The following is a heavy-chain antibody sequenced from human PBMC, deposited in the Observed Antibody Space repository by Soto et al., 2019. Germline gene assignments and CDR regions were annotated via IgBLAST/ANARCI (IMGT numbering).Heavy chain of an antibody. V-gene: IGHV1-69*13. D-gene: IGHD2-2*01. CDR2: IIPIFGTA. Sequence: SVKVSCKASGGTFSSYAISWVRQAPGQGLEWMGGIIPIFGTANYAQKFQGRVTITADESTSTAYMELSSLRSEDTAVYYCARTDCSSTSCYVYYYYGMDVWGQGTTVTVSS. J-gene: IGHJ6*02. CDR3: ARTDCSSTSCYVYYYYGMDV. CDR1: GGTFSSYA.